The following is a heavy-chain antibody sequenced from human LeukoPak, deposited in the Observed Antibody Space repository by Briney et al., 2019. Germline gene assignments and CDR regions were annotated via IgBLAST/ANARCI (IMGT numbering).Heavy chain of an antibody. Sequence: SETLSLTCTVSGGSISSSSYYWGWIRQPPGKGLEWIGSIYYSGSTYYNPSLKSRVTISVDTSKNQFSLKLSSVTAADTAVYYCASFYYYDSSGYYHPYYFDYWGQGTLVTVSS. CDR1: GGSISSSSYY. CDR2: IYYSGST. V-gene: IGHV4-39*01. D-gene: IGHD3-22*01. J-gene: IGHJ4*02. CDR3: ASFYYYDSSGYYHPYYFDY.